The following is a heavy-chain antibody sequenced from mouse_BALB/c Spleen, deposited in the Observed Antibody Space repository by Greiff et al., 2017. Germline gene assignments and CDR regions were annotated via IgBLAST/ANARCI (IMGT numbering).Heavy chain of an antibody. J-gene: IGHJ4*01. V-gene: IGHV1-87*01. CDR3: TALYYYAMDY. CDR2: IYPGDGDT. D-gene: IGHD1-2*01. Sequence: QVQLQQSGAELARPGASVKLSCKASGYTFTSYWMQWVKQRPGQGLEWIGAIYPGDGDTRYTQKFKGKATLTADKSSSTAYMQLSSLASEDSAVYYCTALYYYAMDYWGQGTSVTVSS. CDR1: GYTFTSYW.